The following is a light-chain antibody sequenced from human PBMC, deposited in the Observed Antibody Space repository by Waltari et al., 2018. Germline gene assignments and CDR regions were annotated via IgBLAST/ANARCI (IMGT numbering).Light chain of an antibody. Sequence: QSALTQPASVSGSPGQSITISCTGASSDVGGYNFVSWYQQYPGKAPKVVIYDVTKWPSVVSDRFSGSKSGNTASLTISGLQAEDEADYYCSSYTSSITWVFGGGTKLTVL. CDR2: DVT. CDR3: SSYTSSITWV. J-gene: IGLJ3*02. CDR1: SSDVGGYNF. V-gene: IGLV2-14*03.